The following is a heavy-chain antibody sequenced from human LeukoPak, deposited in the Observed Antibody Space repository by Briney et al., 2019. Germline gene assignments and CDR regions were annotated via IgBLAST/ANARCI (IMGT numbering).Heavy chain of an antibody. CDR3: ARKVTISYYYYYGMDV. J-gene: IGHJ6*02. Sequence: ASVKVSCKASGYTFTSYYMHWVRQAPGQGLEWMGIINPSGGSTSYAQKFQGRVTMTRDTSTSTVYMELSSLRSEDTAVYYCARKVTISYYYYYGMDVWGQGTTVTVSS. CDR1: GYTFTSYY. CDR2: INPSGGST. D-gene: IGHD4-11*01. V-gene: IGHV1-46*01.